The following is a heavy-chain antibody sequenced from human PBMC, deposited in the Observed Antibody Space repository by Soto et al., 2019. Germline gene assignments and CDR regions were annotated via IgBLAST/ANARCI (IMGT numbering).Heavy chain of an antibody. V-gene: IGHV3-21*01. CDR2: ITSNSGSI. CDR3: ARVIYGSGIYYKVQDY. J-gene: IGHJ4*02. D-gene: IGHD3-10*01. Sequence: GGSLRLSCAASGFTFSSYTINWVRQAPGKGLEWVSSITSNSGSIYYADSVKGRFTISRDNAKNSLYLQMNSLRAEDTAVYYCARVIYGSGIYYKVQDYWGQGTLVTVSS. CDR1: GFTFSSYT.